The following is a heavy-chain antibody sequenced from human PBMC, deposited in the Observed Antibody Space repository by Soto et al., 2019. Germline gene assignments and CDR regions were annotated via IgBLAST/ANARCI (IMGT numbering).Heavy chain of an antibody. V-gene: IGHV1-69*13. J-gene: IGHJ5*02. Sequence: SVKVSCKASGGTFSSYAISWVRQAPGQGLEWMGGIIPIFGTADYAQKFQGRVTITADESTSTAYMELSSLRSEDTAVYYCARDGIAARPIAWFDPWGQGTLVTVSS. D-gene: IGHD6-6*01. CDR1: GGTFSSYA. CDR3: ARDGIAARPIAWFDP. CDR2: IIPIFGTA.